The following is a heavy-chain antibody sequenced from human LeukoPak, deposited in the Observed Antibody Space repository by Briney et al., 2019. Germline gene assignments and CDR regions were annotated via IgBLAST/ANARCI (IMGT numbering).Heavy chain of an antibody. J-gene: IGHJ4*02. V-gene: IGHV1-18*01. CDR2: ISAYNGNT. D-gene: IGHD5-18*01. CDR1: GYTFTSYG. CDR3: ASFVGGNSYGFIDY. Sequence: GASVKVSCKASGYTFTSYGISWVRQAPGQGLEWMGWISAYNGNTNYAQKLQGRVTMTTDTSTSTAYMELRSLRSDDTAVYYCASFVGGNSYGFIDYWGQGPLVTASS.